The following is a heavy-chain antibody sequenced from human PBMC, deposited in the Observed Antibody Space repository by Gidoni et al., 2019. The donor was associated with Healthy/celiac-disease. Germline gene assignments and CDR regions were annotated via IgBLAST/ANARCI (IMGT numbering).Heavy chain of an antibody. V-gene: IGHV5-10-1*03. CDR3: ARGYCSGGSCYSRRNWFDP. CDR1: GYSFTSYW. J-gene: IGHJ5*02. CDR2: IDPSDSYT. Sequence: EVQLVQSGAEVKKPGESLRISCKGSGYSFTSYWISWVRQMPGKGLEWMGRIDPSDSYTNYSPSFQGHVTISADKSISTAYLQWSSLKASDTAMYYCARGYCSGGSCYSRRNWFDPWGQGTLVTVSS. D-gene: IGHD2-15*01.